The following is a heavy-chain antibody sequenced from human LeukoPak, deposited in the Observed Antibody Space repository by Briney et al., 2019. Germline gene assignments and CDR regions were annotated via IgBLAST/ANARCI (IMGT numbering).Heavy chain of an antibody. CDR2: ISSSSSYI. V-gene: IGHV3-21*01. J-gene: IGHJ4*02. CDR1: GFTFSSYS. Sequence: PGGSLRLSCAASGFTFSSYSMDWVRQAPGKGLEWVSSISSSSSYIYYADSVKGRFTISRDNAKNSLYLQMNSLRAEDTAVYYCARAPKLLWFGEFDYWGQGTLVTVSS. CDR3: ARAPKLLWFGEFDY. D-gene: IGHD3-10*01.